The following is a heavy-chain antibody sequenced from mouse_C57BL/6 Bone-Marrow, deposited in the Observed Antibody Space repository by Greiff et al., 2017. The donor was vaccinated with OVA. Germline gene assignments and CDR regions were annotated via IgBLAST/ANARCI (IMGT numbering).Heavy chain of an antibody. CDR2: ISSGSSTI. D-gene: IGHD2-2*01. CDR1: GFTFSDYG. V-gene: IGHV5-17*01. CDR3: ARGGYDDGWYFDV. Sequence: EVILVESGGGLVKPGGSLKLSCAASGFTFSDYGMHWVRQAPEKGLEWVAYISSGSSTIYYADTVKGRFTISRDNAKNTLFLQMTSLRSEDTAMYYCARGGYDDGWYFDVWGTGTTVTVSS. J-gene: IGHJ1*03.